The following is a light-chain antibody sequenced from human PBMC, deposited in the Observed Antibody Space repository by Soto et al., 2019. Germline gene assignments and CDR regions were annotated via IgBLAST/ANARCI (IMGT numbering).Light chain of an antibody. CDR3: SSYTSSSTPVV. J-gene: IGLJ2*01. V-gene: IGLV2-14*01. CDR1: SSDVGGYNY. Sequence: QSVLTQPASVSGSPGQSITISCTGTSSDVGGYNYVSWYQQHTGKAPKLMIYDVSNRPSGVSNRFSGSKSGNTASLTISGLQAEDEDDYSCSSYTSSSTPVVFGGGTKLTVL. CDR2: DVS.